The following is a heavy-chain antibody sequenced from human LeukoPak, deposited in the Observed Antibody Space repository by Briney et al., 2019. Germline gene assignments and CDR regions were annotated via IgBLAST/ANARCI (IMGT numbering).Heavy chain of an antibody. CDR1: GFTFSSYG. CDR3: AKDRSVAGNYYYYGMDV. D-gene: IGHD6-19*01. J-gene: IGHJ6*04. CDR2: ISYDGSNK. Sequence: GGSLRLSCAASGFTFSSYGMHWVRQAPGKGLKWVAVISYDGSNKYYADSVKGRFTISRDNSKNTLYLQMNSLRAEDTAVYYCAKDRSVAGNYYYYGMDVWGKGTTVTVSS. V-gene: IGHV3-30*18.